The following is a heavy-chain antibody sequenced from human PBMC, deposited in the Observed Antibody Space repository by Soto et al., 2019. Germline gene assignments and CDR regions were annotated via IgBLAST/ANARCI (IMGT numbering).Heavy chain of an antibody. Sequence: QLQLQESGSGLVKPSQTLSLTCAVSGGSISSGGYSWSWIRQPPGKGLEWIGYIYHSGSTYYNPSIKSRVTISVDRSKNQFSLKLSSVTAADTAVYYCARAAAALRNDAFDIWGQGTMVTVSS. CDR1: GGSISSGGYS. V-gene: IGHV4-30-2*01. CDR2: IYHSGST. J-gene: IGHJ3*02. CDR3: ARAAAALRNDAFDI. D-gene: IGHD4-17*01.